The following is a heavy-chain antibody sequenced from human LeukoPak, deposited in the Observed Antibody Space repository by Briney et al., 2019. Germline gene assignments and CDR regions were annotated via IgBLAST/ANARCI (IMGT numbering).Heavy chain of an antibody. V-gene: IGHV3-23*01. Sequence: GGSLTPSLAPLGSPLITYAVGWVRQPPGKGRGWGSAISGSGGSTYYADSVKGRFTISRDNSKNTLYLQMNSLRAEDTAVYYCAKVLQWLARDAFDIWGQGTMVTVSS. CDR1: GSPLITYA. CDR2: ISGSGGST. CDR3: AKVLQWLARDAFDI. D-gene: IGHD6-19*01. J-gene: IGHJ3*02.